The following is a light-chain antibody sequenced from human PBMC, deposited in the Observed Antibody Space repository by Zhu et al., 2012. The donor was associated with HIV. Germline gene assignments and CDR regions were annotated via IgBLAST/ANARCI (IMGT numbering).Light chain of an antibody. Sequence: EVVLTQSPGTLSLSPGARAILSCRASQSVSSGYLTWYQQKPGQAPRLLIYGASSRATGVPDRFSGSGSGTDFTLTISRLEAEDFAVYYCQHYGSYFGGGTKVEIK. CDR1: QSVSSGY. V-gene: IGKV3-20*01. CDR2: GAS. J-gene: IGKJ4*01. CDR3: QHYGSY.